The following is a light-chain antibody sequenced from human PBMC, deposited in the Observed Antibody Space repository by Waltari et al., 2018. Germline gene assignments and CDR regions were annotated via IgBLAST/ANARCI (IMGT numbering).Light chain of an antibody. J-gene: IGKJ1*01. Sequence: EMVMTQSPATLSVFPGERATLSCRASQSIRSNLAWYQHKPGQAPRLLIYGASTRATGIPARFSGSGSGTEFTLTISSLQSEDFAGYFCQQYDNWLGTFGQGTKVEIK. CDR2: GAS. CDR1: QSIRSN. V-gene: IGKV3-15*01. CDR3: QQYDNWLGT.